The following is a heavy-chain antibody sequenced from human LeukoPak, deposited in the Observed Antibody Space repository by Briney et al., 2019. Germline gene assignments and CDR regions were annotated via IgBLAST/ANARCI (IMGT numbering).Heavy chain of an antibody. CDR3: ARGSIYYGSGSYQAHFDY. CDR2: IYYSGST. CDR1: GGSLSSYY. D-gene: IGHD3-10*01. V-gene: IGHV4-59*01. J-gene: IGHJ4*02. Sequence: PSETLSLTCTVSGGSLSSYYWSWIRQPPGKGLEWIGYIYYSGSTNYNPSLKSRVTISVDTSKNQFSLKLSSVTAADTAVYYCARGSIYYGSGSYQAHFDYWGQGTLVTVSS.